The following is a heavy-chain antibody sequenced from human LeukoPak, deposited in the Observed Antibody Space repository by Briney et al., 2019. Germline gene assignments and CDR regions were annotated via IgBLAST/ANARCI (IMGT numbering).Heavy chain of an antibody. V-gene: IGHV1-2*02. Sequence: GASVKVSCKASGYTFSGYHMHWVRQAPGHGLEWMGWINPNSGGTNYAQKFQGRVTMTRDTSISTAYMELSRLRSDDTAVYYCAREVKLRLGEQKTFDYWGQGTLVTVSS. CDR3: AREVKLRLGEQKTFDY. J-gene: IGHJ4*02. CDR1: GYTFSGYH. D-gene: IGHD3-16*01. CDR2: INPNSGGT.